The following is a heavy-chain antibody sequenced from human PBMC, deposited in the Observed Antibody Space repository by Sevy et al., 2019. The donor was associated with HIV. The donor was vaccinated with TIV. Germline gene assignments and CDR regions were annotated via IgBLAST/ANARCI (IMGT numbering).Heavy chain of an antibody. CDR1: GASISSYY. J-gene: IGHJ4*02. Sequence: SETLSLTCTVSGASISSYYWSWIRQPPGKGLEWIGYIYYSGSTNYNPSLKSRVTISVDTSKTQFSLKLSSVTAADTAVYYCARGAYGGTPDYWGQGTLVTVSS. CDR2: IYYSGST. V-gene: IGHV4-59*13. D-gene: IGHD4-17*01. CDR3: ARGAYGGTPDY.